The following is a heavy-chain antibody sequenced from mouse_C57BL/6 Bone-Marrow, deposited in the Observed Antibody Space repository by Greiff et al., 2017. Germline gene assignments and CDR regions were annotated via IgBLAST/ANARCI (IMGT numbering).Heavy chain of an antibody. Sequence: QVQLQQSGAELVRPGTSVKMSCKASGYTFTNYWMGWVKQRPGHGLEWIGDIYPGGGYTNYNEKFKGKATLTADKSSSTAYMQVSSLTSEDSAIYYCARVDYDDYYAMDYWGRGTSVTVSA. V-gene: IGHV1-63*01. D-gene: IGHD2-4*01. CDR3: ARVDYDDYYAMDY. CDR2: IYPGGGYT. CDR1: GYTFTNYW. J-gene: IGHJ4*01.